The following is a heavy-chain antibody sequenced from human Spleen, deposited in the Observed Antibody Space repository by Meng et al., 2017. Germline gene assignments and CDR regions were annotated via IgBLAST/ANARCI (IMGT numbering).Heavy chain of an antibody. D-gene: IGHD2/OR15-2a*01. J-gene: IGHJ4*02. CDR2: ISWNSGSI. CDR3: ARLSADGDY. Sequence: GGSLRLSCAASGFTFDDYAMHWVRQAPGKGLEWVSSISWNSGSIGYAGSVKGRFTISRDNAKNSLYLQMNSLRAEDTAVYYCARLSADGDYWGQGTLVTVSS. V-gene: IGHV3-9*01. CDR1: GFTFDDYA.